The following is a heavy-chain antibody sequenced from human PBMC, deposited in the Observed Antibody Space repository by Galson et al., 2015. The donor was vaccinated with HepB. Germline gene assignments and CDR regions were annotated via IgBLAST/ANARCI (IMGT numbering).Heavy chain of an antibody. CDR1: GFTFSYYA. J-gene: IGHJ4*02. V-gene: IGHV3-23*01. CDR2: ITPSGDNT. CDR3: AKVFPEKTDGWYRQALYYFDS. Sequence: SLRLSCAASGFTFSYYAMAWVRQAPGKGLEWISAITPSGDNTYTADSMKGRFLISRDNSQNTLFLQMNSLRADDKAIYFCAKVFPEKTDGWYRQALYYFDSWGQGTRVTVSS. D-gene: IGHD6-19*01.